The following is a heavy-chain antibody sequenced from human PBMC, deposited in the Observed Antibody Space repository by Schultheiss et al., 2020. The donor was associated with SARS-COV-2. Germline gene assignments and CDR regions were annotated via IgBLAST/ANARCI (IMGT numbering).Heavy chain of an antibody. J-gene: IGHJ4*02. CDR1: GFTFSSYA. CDR3: ARESMGATATLDY. D-gene: IGHD1-26*01. V-gene: IGHV3-23*01. CDR2: ISGSGGST. Sequence: GESLKISCAASGFTFSSYAMSWVRQAPGKGLEWVSAISGSGGSTYYADSVKGRFTISTDNAKNSLYLQMNSLRAEDTAVYYCARESMGATATLDYWGQGTLVTVSS.